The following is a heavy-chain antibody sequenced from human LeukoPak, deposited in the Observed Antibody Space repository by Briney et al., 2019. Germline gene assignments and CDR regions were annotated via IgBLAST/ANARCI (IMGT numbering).Heavy chain of an antibody. CDR2: IIPLFGTA. Sequence: SVKVSCKASGGTFSSYTISWVRQAPGQGLEWMGGIIPLFGTANYAQKFQGRVTITADKSTSTAYMELSSLRSEDTAVYYCARDLWASGIAVAGTPLLDYWGQGTLVTVSS. J-gene: IGHJ4*02. CDR3: ARDLWASGIAVAGTPLLDY. D-gene: IGHD6-19*01. V-gene: IGHV1-69*06. CDR1: GGTFSSYT.